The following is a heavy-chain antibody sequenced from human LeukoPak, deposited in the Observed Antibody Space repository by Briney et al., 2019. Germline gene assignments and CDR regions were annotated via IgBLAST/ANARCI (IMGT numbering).Heavy chain of an antibody. J-gene: IGHJ4*02. V-gene: IGHV4-39*07. Sequence: PSETLSLTCTVSGDSINSSGLYWGWIRQPPGKGLEWIGGITYRGITYNRPSLKGRVTMSLDPSKNQLSLKLSSVTAADTAVYFCAKRGVVIRVILVGFHKEAYYFDSWGQGALVIVSS. D-gene: IGHD3-22*01. CDR3: AKRGVVIRVILVGFHKEAYYFDS. CDR1: GDSINSSGLY. CDR2: ITYRGIT.